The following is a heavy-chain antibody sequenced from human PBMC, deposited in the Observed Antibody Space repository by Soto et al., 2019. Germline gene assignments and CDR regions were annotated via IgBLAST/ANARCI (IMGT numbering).Heavy chain of an antibody. CDR3: AREGSYSAYNFAHGIQLWSFDF. V-gene: IGHV4-4*07. J-gene: IGHJ4*02. D-gene: IGHD5-12*01. Sequence: SETLSLTCTVSGGSINTFYWSWVRQPAGKGLEWIGRIFSSGSTSFNPSLESRVAMSVDTSKNHFSLNLSSATAADMAVYYCAREGSYSAYNFAHGIQLWSFDFWGQGALVTVSS. CDR2: IFSSGST. CDR1: GGSINTFY.